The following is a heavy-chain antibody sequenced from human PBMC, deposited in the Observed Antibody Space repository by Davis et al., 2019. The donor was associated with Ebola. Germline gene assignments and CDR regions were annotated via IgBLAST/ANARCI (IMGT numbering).Heavy chain of an antibody. J-gene: IGHJ6*02. CDR2: IYSGGST. V-gene: IGHV3-53*01. CDR1: GFTVSSNY. Sequence: GESLKISCAASGFTVSSNYMSWVRQAPGKGLEWVSVIYSGGSTYYADSVKGRFTISRHNSKNTLYLQMNSLRAEDTAVYNCARDLFPSMTIFGVARGAYYYYGMDVWGQGTTVTVSS. D-gene: IGHD3-3*01. CDR3: ARDLFPSMTIFGVARGAYYYYGMDV.